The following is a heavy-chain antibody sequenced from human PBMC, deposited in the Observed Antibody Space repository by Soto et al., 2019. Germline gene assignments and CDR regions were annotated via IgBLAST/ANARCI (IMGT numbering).Heavy chain of an antibody. CDR1: GFTFSSYA. Sequence: QVQLVESGGGVVQPGRSLSLSCATSGFTFSSYALHWVRQAPGKGLAWVALISYDGGSKYHADSVQGRFTISRDSFKNTPYLQMDSLRVEDTAVYYGGRDTWGRRPYYYATSDTSWGQGTRVTVSS. V-gene: IGHV3-30*14. CDR2: ISYDGGSK. J-gene: IGHJ5*02. CDR3: GRDTWGRRPYYYATSDTS. D-gene: IGHD3-22*01.